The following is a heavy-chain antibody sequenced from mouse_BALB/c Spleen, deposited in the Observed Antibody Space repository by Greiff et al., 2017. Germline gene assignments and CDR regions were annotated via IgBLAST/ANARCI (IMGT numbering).Heavy chain of an antibody. CDR2: IYPGDGDT. D-gene: IGHD1-1*01. CDR3: ARSDYYGSSLFAY. J-gene: IGHJ3*01. V-gene: IGHV1-87*01. CDR1: GYTFTSYW. Sequence: VKLQESGAELARPGASVKLSCKASGYTFTSYWMQWVKQRPGQGLEWIGAIYPGDGDTRYTQKFKGKATLTADKSSSTAYMQLSSLASEDSAVYYCARSDYYGSSLFAYWGQGTLVTVSA.